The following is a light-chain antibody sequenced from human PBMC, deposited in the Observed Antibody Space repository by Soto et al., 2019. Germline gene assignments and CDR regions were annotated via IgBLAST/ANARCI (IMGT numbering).Light chain of an antibody. CDR2: GAS. J-gene: IGKJ4*01. V-gene: IGKV3-15*01. Sequence: EIVMTQSPATLSVSPGEGATLSCRASQSVSSNLAWYQQKPGQAPRLLIFGASTRATGIPARFSGIVSGAEFSLTISALQSEDFAIYYCQQYSNWPLTFGGGTKWIS. CDR1: QSVSSN. CDR3: QQYSNWPLT.